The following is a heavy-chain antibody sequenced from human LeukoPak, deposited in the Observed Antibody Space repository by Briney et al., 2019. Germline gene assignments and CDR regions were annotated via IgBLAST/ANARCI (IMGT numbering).Heavy chain of an antibody. V-gene: IGHV3-30-3*01. CDR3: ARDGDHDFWGGFGSDYYGLDV. Sequence: GGSLRLSCAASGFSFSDHLMHWVRQAPGKGLEWVAVISYDGDNKEYINSVKGRFTISRDNSRNTVHLQMNSLTVEDTALYYCARDGDHDFWGGFGSDYYGLDVWGQGTTVTVSS. D-gene: IGHD3-3*01. CDR2: ISYDGDNK. J-gene: IGHJ6*02. CDR1: GFSFSDHL.